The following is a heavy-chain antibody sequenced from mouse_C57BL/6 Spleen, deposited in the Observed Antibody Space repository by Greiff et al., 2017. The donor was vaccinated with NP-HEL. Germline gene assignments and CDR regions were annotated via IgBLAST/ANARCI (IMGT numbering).Heavy chain of an antibody. CDR1: GYTFTDYN. V-gene: IGHV1-22*01. J-gene: IGHJ4*01. D-gene: IGHD2-4*01. CDR2: INPNNGGT. Sequence: EVQLQQSGPELVKPGASVKMSCKASGYTFTDYNMHWVKQSHGKSLEWIGYINPNNGGTSYNQKFKGKATLTVNKSSSTAYMELRSLTSEDSAVYYCARCYYDYDRAMDYWGQGTSVTVSS. CDR3: ARCYYDYDRAMDY.